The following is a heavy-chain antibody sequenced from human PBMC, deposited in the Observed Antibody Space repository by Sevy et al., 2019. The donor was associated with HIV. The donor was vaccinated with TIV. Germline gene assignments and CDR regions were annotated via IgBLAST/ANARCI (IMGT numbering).Heavy chain of an antibody. CDR1: GFTFSSYA. D-gene: IGHD5-12*01. V-gene: IGHV3-30-3*01. Sequence: GSLRLSCTASGFTFSSYAMHWVRQAPGKGLEWVAVISYDGSNKYYADSVKGRFTISRDNSKNTLYLQMNSLRAEDTAVYYCARDKEDIVANPAYYFDYWGQGTLVAVSS. CDR2: ISYDGSNK. J-gene: IGHJ4*02. CDR3: ARDKEDIVANPAYYFDY.